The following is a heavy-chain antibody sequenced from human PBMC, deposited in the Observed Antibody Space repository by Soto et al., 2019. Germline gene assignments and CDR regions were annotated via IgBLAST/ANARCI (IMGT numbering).Heavy chain of an antibody. Sequence: PSETLSLTCAVYGGSFSGYYWSWIRQPPGKGLEWIGEINHSGSTNYNPSLKSRVTISVDTSKNQFSLKLSSVTAADTAVYYCARGWLPSPGYWGQGTLVTVSS. CDR3: ARGWLPSPGY. CDR2: INHSGST. V-gene: IGHV4-34*01. D-gene: IGHD5-12*01. CDR1: GGSFSGYY. J-gene: IGHJ4*02.